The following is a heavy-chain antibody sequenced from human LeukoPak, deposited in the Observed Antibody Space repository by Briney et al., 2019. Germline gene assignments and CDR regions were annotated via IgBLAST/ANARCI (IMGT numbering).Heavy chain of an antibody. CDR1: GGSISSYY. CDR2: IYYSGST. V-gene: IGHV4-59*08. J-gene: IGHJ4*02. CDR3: ARLKGGYFDY. Sequence: SETLSLICTVSGGSISSYYWSWIRQPPGKGLEWIGYIYYSGSTNYNPSLKSRVTISVDTSKNQFSLKLSSVTAADTAVYYCARLKGGYFDYWGQGTLVTVSS. D-gene: IGHD3-16*01.